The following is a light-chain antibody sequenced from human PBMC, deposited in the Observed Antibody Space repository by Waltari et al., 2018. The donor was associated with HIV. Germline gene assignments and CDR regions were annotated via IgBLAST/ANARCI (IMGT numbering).Light chain of an antibody. J-gene: IGLJ2*01. Sequence: QSALTQPPSASGSPGQSVTISCTGTSRDIGAYNYVSWYQQHPGKAPKLMLYEVNRRPSGVPDSFSGANAGNVASLTVSGLQDDDEADFYCSSYAGSDNRVVFGGGTKLTVL. CDR2: EVN. V-gene: IGLV2-8*01. CDR3: SSYAGSDNRVV. CDR1: SRDIGAYNY.